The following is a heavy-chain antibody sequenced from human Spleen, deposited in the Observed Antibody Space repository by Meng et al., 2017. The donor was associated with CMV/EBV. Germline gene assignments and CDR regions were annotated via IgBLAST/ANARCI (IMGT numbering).Heavy chain of an antibody. CDR2: IYSGGSST. J-gene: IGHJ4*02. Sequence: GESLKISCAASGFTFSINAMSWVRQAPGKGLEWVSVIYSGGSSTYYADSVKGRFTISRDSSKNTLYLQMNSLRAADTAVYYCAKASPSYCGGNCPFDNWGQGTLVTVSS. D-gene: IGHD2-21*01. V-gene: IGHV3-23*03. CDR1: GFTFSINA. CDR3: AKASPSYCGGNCPFDN.